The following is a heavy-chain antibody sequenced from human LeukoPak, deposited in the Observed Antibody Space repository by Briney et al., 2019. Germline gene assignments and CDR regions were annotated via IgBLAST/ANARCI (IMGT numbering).Heavy chain of an antibody. CDR1: GYTFTTFD. Sequence: ASVKVSCKSSGYTFTTFDINWVRQASGRGLEYMGWMNPKNGNTGYAQKFQGRVAMTRSLSITTSYMELSNLTSEDTAVYYCATAGSLGDYKWGQGSLVTVSS. CDR3: ATAGSLGDYK. J-gene: IGHJ4*02. D-gene: IGHD4-17*01. CDR2: MNPKNGNT. V-gene: IGHV1-8*01.